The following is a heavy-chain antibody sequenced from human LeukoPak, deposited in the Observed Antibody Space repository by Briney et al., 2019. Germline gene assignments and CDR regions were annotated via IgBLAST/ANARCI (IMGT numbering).Heavy chain of an antibody. Sequence: PGGSLRLSCAASGFTFSSYAMHWVRQAPGKALEWVAVISYDGSNKYYADSVKGRFTISRDNSKNTLYLQMNSLRAEDTAVYYCARADYDYVWGSYRCDYWGQGTLVTVSS. J-gene: IGHJ4*02. CDR2: ISYDGSNK. CDR3: ARADYDYVWGSYRCDY. CDR1: GFTFSSYA. V-gene: IGHV3-30-3*01. D-gene: IGHD3-16*02.